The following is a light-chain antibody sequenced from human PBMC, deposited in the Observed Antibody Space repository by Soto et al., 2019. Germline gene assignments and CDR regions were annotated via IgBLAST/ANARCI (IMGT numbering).Light chain of an antibody. CDR1: QSLSREL. CDR2: ASS. CDR3: QQRHTSPTT. V-gene: IGKV3D-20*02. J-gene: IGKJ4*01. Sequence: EIVLTQSPGTLALSPGERATLSCRASQSLSRELLAWYQQKPGQAPRLLIYASSRRATDIPDRFSVSGSGTDFTLTISRLEPEDFGIYYYQQRHTSPTTIGGEAQVEI.